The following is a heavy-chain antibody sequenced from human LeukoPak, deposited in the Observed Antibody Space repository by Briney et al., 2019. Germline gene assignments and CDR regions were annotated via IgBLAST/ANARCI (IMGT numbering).Heavy chain of an antibody. Sequence: ASVKVSCKASGYTFTAYYIHWVRQAPGQGLEWMGWISAYNGNTDYPQNLQGRVTLTTDTSTSTAYMELRSLRSDDTAVYYCARDTYTTVTAMDVWGKGTTVIVSS. CDR3: ARDTYTTVTAMDV. CDR1: GYTFTAYY. D-gene: IGHD4-17*01. V-gene: IGHV1-18*04. J-gene: IGHJ6*03. CDR2: ISAYNGNT.